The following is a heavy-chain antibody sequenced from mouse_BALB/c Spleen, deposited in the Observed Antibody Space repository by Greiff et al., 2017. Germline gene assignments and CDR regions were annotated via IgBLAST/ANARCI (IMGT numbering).Heavy chain of an antibody. J-gene: IGHJ3*01. CDR1: GYTFTSYV. D-gene: IGHD2-1*01. V-gene: IGHV1-14*01. Sequence: VQLQQSGPELVKPGASVKMSCKASGYTFTSYVMHWVKQKPGQGLEWIGYINPYNDGTKYNEKFKGKATLTSDKSSSTAYMELSSLTSEDSAVYYCARGGAYGNYGFAYWGQGTLVTVSA. CDR2: INPYNDGT. CDR3: ARGGAYGNYGFAY.